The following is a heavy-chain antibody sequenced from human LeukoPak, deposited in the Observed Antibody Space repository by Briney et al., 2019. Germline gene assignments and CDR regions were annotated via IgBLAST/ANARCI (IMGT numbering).Heavy chain of an antibody. CDR1: GYTFTFYD. D-gene: IGHD3-10*01. V-gene: IGHV1-2*07. J-gene: IGHJ5*02. Sequence: GASVKVSCKASGYTFTFYDIQWVRQAPGQGLEWMGSLNPINGDTKYAHPFNGRVTMTMDTSISTVYMELKTLTSDDTAVYYCARHDGYGSGRWDWFDPWGQGTLVTVSS. CDR3: ARHDGYGSGRWDWFDP. CDR2: LNPINGDT.